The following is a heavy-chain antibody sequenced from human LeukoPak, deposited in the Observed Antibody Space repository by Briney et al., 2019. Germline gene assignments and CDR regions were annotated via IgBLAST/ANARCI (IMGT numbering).Heavy chain of an antibody. D-gene: IGHD6-13*01. CDR1: GFTFDDYA. J-gene: IGHJ4*02. V-gene: IGHV3-9*01. CDR2: ISWNSGSI. Sequence: PGRSLRLSCAASGFTFDDYAMHWVRQAPGEGLEWVSSISWNSGSINYVDSVKGRFTISRDNARNSLYLQMNSLRAEDTALYYCVKDISVAAAEGGDFDYWGQGTLVTVSS. CDR3: VKDISVAAAEGGDFDY.